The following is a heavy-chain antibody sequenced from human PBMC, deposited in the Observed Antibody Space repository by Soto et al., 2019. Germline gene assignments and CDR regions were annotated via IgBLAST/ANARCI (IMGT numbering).Heavy chain of an antibody. D-gene: IGHD6-13*01. CDR1: GFSLSNARMG. J-gene: IGHJ6*01. CDR3: ARITGGYYGMDV. CDR2: IFSNDEK. Sequence: SGPTLVNPTGTLTLTCTVSGFSLSNARMGVSWIRQPPGKALEWLAHIFSNDEKSYSTSLKSRLTISKDNSKSQVVLTMTNMDPVDTATYYCARITGGYYGMDVWRQGNTVTVSS. V-gene: IGHV2-26*01.